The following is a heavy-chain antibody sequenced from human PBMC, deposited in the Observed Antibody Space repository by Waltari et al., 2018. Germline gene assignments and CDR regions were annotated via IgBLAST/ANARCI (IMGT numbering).Heavy chain of an antibody. CDR1: GGSIRSSSYY. Sequence: QLQLQESGPGLVKPSETLSLTCTVSGGSIRSSSYYWGWIRQPPGKGLEWIGSIYYSGSTYYKPSLKSRVTISVDTSKNQFSLKLSSVTAADTAVYYCARHVLAVAVPGWFDPWGQGTLVTVSS. CDR2: IYYSGST. D-gene: IGHD6-19*01. CDR3: ARHVLAVAVPGWFDP. V-gene: IGHV4-39*01. J-gene: IGHJ5*02.